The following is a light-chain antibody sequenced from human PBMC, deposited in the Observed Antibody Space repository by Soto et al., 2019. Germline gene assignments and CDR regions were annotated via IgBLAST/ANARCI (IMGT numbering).Light chain of an antibody. CDR1: QSVSSNH. Sequence: EIVLTQSPGTLSLSPGERATLSCRASQSVSSNHLAWYQQKPGQAPRLLIYGATNRATGIPDRFSGSVSGADFTLTISRLEPEDFAVYYCQQYGRSLIFTFGPGTKVDI. V-gene: IGKV3-20*01. J-gene: IGKJ3*01. CDR3: QQYGRSLIFT. CDR2: GAT.